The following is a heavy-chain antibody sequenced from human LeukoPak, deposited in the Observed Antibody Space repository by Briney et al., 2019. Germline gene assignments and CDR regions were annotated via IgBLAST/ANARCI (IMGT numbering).Heavy chain of an antibody. Sequence: GGSLRLSCSGFTSSSSGMSWVRQAPGKGLEWVSTLSGGSTTTYYADSVKGRFTISRDTSKNTLYLQMNSLRVEDTAVYYCANVLGHLDPFDIWGQGTMVTVSS. V-gene: IGHV3-23*01. CDR3: ANVLGHLDPFDI. CDR2: LSGGSTTT. J-gene: IGHJ3*02. CDR1: GFTSSSSG. D-gene: IGHD4/OR15-4a*01.